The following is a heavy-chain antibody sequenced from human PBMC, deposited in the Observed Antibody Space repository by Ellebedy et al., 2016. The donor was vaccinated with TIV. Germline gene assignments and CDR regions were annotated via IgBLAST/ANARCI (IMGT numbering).Heavy chain of an antibody. D-gene: IGHD2-15*01. V-gene: IGHV1-2*04. J-gene: IGHJ6*02. CDR2: INPNSGGT. CDR3: ARAETVVAATNYYGMDV. Sequence: AASVKVSCKASGGTFSSYAISWVRQAPGQGLEWMGWINPNSGGTNYAQKFQGWVTMTRDTSISTAYMELSRLRSDDTAVYYCARAETVVAATNYYGMDVWGQGTTVTVSS. CDR1: GGTFSSYA.